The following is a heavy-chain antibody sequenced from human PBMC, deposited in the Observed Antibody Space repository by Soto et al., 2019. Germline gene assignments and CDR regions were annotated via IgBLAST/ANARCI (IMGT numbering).Heavy chain of an antibody. V-gene: IGHV1-69*12. J-gene: IGHJ6*02. CDR2: IIPIFGTA. CDR3: ARHVPTAGYYYGMDV. CDR1: GGTFSSYA. Sequence: QVQLVQSGAELKKPGSSVKVSCKASGGTFSSYAISWVRQAPEQGLEWMGGIIPIFGTANYAQKFQGRVTITADESTSTAYMELSSLRSEDTAVYFCARHVPTAGYYYGMDVWGQGTTVTVSS. D-gene: IGHD2-2*01.